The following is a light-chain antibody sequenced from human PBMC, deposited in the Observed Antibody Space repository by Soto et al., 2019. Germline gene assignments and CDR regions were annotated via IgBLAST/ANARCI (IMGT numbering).Light chain of an antibody. V-gene: IGLV1-51*01. CDR2: DSD. Sequence: QSVLTQPPSVSAATGQKFTISCSGSSANIGGNYVSWYQHIPGTAPKLVIYDSDKRPSEIPDRFSGSKSGTSATLDITGLQTGDEADYYCGAWDGSLSVVLFGGGTKVTVL. J-gene: IGLJ2*01. CDR1: SANIGGNY. CDR3: GAWDGSLSVVL.